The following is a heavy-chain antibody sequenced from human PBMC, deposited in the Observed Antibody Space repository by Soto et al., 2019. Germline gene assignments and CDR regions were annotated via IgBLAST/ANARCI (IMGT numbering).Heavy chain of an antibody. Sequence: QVQLQESGPGLVKPSETLSLTCTVSGGSVNSGSYYWSWIRQPPGKGLEWIGYIYYSGSTNYNPALRSRVTISVDTSKNQFSLKLSSVTAADTAVYYCGSYSSGWYDVSYWGQGTLVTVSS. CDR3: GSYSSGWYDVSY. J-gene: IGHJ4*02. CDR2: IYYSGST. CDR1: GGSVNSGSYY. V-gene: IGHV4-61*01. D-gene: IGHD6-19*01.